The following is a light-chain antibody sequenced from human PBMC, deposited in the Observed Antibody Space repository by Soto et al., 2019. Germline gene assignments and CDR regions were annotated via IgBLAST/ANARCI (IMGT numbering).Light chain of an antibody. CDR1: QSVSSRF. CDR2: GAS. CDR3: QQYNNWPPIT. V-gene: IGKV3D-15*01. J-gene: IGKJ5*01. Sequence: EIVLTQSPGTLSLSPGERATLSCRASQSVSSRFLAWYQQKPGQAPRLLMYGASNRATGIPDRFSGTGSGTEFTLTISSLQSEDFAVYYCQQYNNWPPITFGQGTRLEIK.